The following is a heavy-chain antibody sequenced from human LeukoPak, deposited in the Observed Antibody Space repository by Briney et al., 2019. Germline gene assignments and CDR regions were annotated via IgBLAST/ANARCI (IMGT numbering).Heavy chain of an antibody. V-gene: IGHV3-20*04. CDR2: INWNGGST. J-gene: IGHJ6*03. CDR1: GFTFDDYG. Sequence: GGSLRLSCAASGFTFDDYGMSWVRQAPGKGLEWVSGINWNGGSTGYADSVKGRSTISRDNAKNSLYLQMNSLRAEDTALYYCARSPGRRDYYYYMDVWGKGTTVTVSS. CDR3: ARSPGRRDYYYYMDV.